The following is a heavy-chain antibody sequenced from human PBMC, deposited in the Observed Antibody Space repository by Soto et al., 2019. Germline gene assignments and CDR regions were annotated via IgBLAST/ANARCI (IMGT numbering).Heavy chain of an antibody. J-gene: IGHJ6*03. CDR1: GYTFTSYD. CDR3: ASSHRGELNYYYYYYMDV. V-gene: IGHV1-8*01. D-gene: IGHD1-7*01. Sequence: AASVKVSCKASGYTFTSYDINWVRQATGQGLEWMGWMNPNSGNTGYAQKFQGRVTMTRNTSISTAYMELSSLRSEDTAVYYCASSHRGELNYYYYYYMDVWGKGTTVTVSS. CDR2: MNPNSGNT.